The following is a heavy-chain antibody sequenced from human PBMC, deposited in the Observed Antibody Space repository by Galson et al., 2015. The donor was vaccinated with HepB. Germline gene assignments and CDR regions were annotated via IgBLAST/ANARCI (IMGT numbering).Heavy chain of an antibody. CDR3: ARDLVGAIPPYYYYYGMDV. J-gene: IGHJ6*02. CDR1: GFTFSGYE. Sequence: SLRLSCAASGFTFSGYEMNWVRQAPGKGLEWVSYISSSGSTIYYADAVKGRFTSSRDNAKNSLYLQMNSLRAEDTAVYYCARDLVGAIPPYYYYYGMDVWGQGTTVSVSS. CDR2: ISSSGSTI. V-gene: IGHV3-48*03. D-gene: IGHD1-26*01.